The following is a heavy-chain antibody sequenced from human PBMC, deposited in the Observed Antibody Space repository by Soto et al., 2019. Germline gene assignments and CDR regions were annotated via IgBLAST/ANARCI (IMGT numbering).Heavy chain of an antibody. D-gene: IGHD3-22*01. V-gene: IGHV1-18*01. CDR2: ISAYNGNT. Sequence: QVQLVQSGAEVKKPGASVMVFCKASGYTFTSYGISWVRQAPGQGLEWLGWISAYNGNTNSAQKLQGRVTMTTDTSTSTAYMELRSLRSDDTAVYYCARGHYYDSSGYYSHFEHWGQGTLLTVSS. CDR3: ARGHYYDSSGYYSHFEH. J-gene: IGHJ4*02. CDR1: GYTFTSYG.